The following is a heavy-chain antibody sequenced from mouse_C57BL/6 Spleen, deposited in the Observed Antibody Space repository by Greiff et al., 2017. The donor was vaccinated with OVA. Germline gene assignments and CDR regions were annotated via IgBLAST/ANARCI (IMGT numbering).Heavy chain of an antibody. V-gene: IGHV1-55*01. D-gene: IGHD2-1*01. CDR2: IYPGSGST. J-gene: IGHJ1*03. CDR3: ARFPYGNYDWYFDV. Sequence: VQLQQPGAELVKPGASVKMSCKASGYTFTSYWITWVKQRPGQGLEWIGDIYPGSGSTNYNEKFKSKATLTVDTSSSTAYMQLSSLTSEDSAVYYCARFPYGNYDWYFDVWGTGTTVTVSS. CDR1: GYTFTSYW.